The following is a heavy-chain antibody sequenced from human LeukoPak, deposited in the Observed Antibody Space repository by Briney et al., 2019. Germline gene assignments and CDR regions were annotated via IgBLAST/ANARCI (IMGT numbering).Heavy chain of an antibody. D-gene: IGHD2-21*01. CDR2: LSGSGANT. CDR1: GFTLSSYS. J-gene: IGHJ4*02. V-gene: IGHV3-23*01. CDR3: VKYPACGGYFDY. Sequence: PGRSLRLSCAASGFTLSSYSMSWVRQAPGKGLDWVSGLSGSGANTYYADSVKGRFTISRDNSKNTLYLQMNSLRAEYTAVYYCVKYPACGGYFDYWGEGTVVSVSS.